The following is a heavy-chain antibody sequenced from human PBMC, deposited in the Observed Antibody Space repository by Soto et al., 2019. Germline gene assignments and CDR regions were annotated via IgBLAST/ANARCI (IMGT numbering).Heavy chain of an antibody. CDR1: GFTFSSYW. CDR3: ARVTFGGVIVIFDY. D-gene: IGHD3-16*02. V-gene: IGHV3-74*01. CDR2: IISDGSST. Sequence: GGSLRLSCAASGFTFSSYWMHWVRQAPGKGLVWVSRIISDGSSTSYADSVKGRFTISRDNAKNTLYLQMNSLRAEDTAVYYCARVTFGGVIVIFDYWGQGTLVTVSS. J-gene: IGHJ4*02.